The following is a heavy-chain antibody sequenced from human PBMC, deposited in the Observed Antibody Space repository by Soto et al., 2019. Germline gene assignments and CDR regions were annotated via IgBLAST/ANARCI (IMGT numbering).Heavy chain of an antibody. Sequence: QVQLVQSGAEVKKPGSSVKVSCKASGGTFSNYAFSWVRQAPGQGLDWMGTIIPIFGTTNFAQKFQGRVTMTADESTTTVYMELSSLRSDDTAIYYCARELPPGPGTFGEDAFDIWGQGTTVTVSS. CDR3: ARELPPGPGTFGEDAFDI. CDR2: IIPIFGTT. V-gene: IGHV1-69*15. J-gene: IGHJ3*02. D-gene: IGHD3-10*01. CDR1: GGTFSNYA.